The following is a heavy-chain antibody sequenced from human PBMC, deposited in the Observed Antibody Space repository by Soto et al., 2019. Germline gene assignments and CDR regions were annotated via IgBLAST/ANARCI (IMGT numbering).Heavy chain of an antibody. CDR3: VRNDWYRFDT. J-gene: IGHJ5*02. Sequence: QVQLQESGPGLVNPSGTLSLTCAVSGVSITSNWWSWVRQPPGKGLEWIGEIHHSGSFNYDPSLRSRVTRSIDKSHNQLSLKLTSVTAADTAVHYCVRNDWYRFDTWGQGTLVTVSS. D-gene: IGHD3-9*01. CDR2: IHHSGSF. CDR1: GVSITSNW. V-gene: IGHV4-4*02.